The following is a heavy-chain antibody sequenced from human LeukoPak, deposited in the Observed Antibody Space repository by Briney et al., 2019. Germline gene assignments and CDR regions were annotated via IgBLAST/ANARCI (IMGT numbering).Heavy chain of an antibody. D-gene: IGHD5-18*01. J-gene: IGHJ4*02. Sequence: SETLSLTCTVSGGSISSSSYYWGWIRQPPGKGLEWIGSIYYSGSTYYNPSLKSRVTISVDTSKNQFSLKLGSVTAADTAVYYCARHKGYSYGYDYWGQGTLVTVSS. CDR2: IYYSGST. V-gene: IGHV4-39*01. CDR3: ARHKGYSYGYDY. CDR1: GGSISSSSYY.